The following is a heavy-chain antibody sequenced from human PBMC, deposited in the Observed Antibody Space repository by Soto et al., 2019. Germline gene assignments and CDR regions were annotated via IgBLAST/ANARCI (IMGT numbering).Heavy chain of an antibody. Sequence: QVQLVESGGGLVKPGGSLRLSCAASGFSFSDYYMSWIRQAPGEGLEWVSYISSSGSTKYYADSVKGRFTISRDNAKNSLYLQMNSLRAEDTAVYYCARDPVTTTGGSYSDDAFDMWGQGTMVNVSS. CDR1: GFSFSDYY. CDR3: ARDPVTTTGGSYSDDAFDM. V-gene: IGHV3-11*01. CDR2: ISSSGSTK. D-gene: IGHD1-26*01. J-gene: IGHJ3*02.